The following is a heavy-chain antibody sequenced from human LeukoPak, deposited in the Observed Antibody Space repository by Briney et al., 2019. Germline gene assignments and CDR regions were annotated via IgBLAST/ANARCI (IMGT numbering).Heavy chain of an antibody. D-gene: IGHD3-16*01. J-gene: IGHJ3*02. Sequence: SETLSLTCTVSGGSISSSSYYWGWIRQPPGKGLEWIGSIYYSGSTYYNPSLKSRVTISVDTSKNQFSLKLSSVTAADTAVYYCAREEGVYDYVWGSSAFDIWGQGTMVTVSS. CDR1: GGSISSSSYY. V-gene: IGHV4-39*07. CDR2: IYYSGST. CDR3: AREEGVYDYVWGSSAFDI.